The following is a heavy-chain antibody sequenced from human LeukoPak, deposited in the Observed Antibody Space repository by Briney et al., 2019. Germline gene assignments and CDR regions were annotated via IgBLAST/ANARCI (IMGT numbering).Heavy chain of an antibody. CDR3: AREDAPLLEEAFDI. D-gene: IGHD2/OR15-2a*01. V-gene: IGHV3-30-3*01. CDR1: GFTFSSYA. Sequence: GGSLRLSCAASGFTFSSYAMHWVRQAPGKGLEWVAVISYDGSNKYYADSVKGRFTISRDNSKNTLYLQMNSLRAEDTAVYYCAREDAPLLEEAFDIWGQGTMVTVSS. CDR2: ISYDGSNK. J-gene: IGHJ3*02.